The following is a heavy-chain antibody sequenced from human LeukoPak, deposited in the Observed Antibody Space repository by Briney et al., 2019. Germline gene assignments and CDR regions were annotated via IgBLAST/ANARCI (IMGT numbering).Heavy chain of an antibody. J-gene: IGHJ4*02. D-gene: IGHD3-9*01. CDR1: GFTFSSYS. CDR2: ISSSSSYI. V-gene: IGHV3-21*01. Sequence: GGSLRLSCAASGFTFSSYSMNWVRQAPGKGLEWVSSISSSSSYIYYADSVKGRFTISRDNAKNSLYLQMNSLRAEDTAVYYCANSYYDILTGYYNVFDYWGQGTLVTVSS. CDR3: ANSYYDILTGYYNVFDY.